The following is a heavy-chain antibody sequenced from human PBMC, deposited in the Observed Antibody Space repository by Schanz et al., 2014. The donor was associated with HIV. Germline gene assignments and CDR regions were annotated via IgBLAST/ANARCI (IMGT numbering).Heavy chain of an antibody. V-gene: IGHV3-23*01. CDR2: ISISGETT. J-gene: IGHJ4*02. CDR1: AFPFSNHA. CDR3: ANEEVPNDY. Sequence: EVQLLESGGGLVQPGGSLRLSCAASAFPFSNHAMSWLRQAPGKGLEWVSGISISGETTFYADSVKGRFTISRDNSKNTVYLQMNTLRAEDTAVYYCANEEVPNDYWGQGTLVTVSS.